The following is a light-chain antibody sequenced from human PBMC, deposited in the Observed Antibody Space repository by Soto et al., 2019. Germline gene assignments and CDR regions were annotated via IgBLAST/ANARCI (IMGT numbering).Light chain of an antibody. J-gene: IGKJ5*01. CDR1: QSVSNS. V-gene: IGKV3-11*01. Sequence: EIVLTQSPATLSLSPGERVTLSCRASQSVSNSLAWYQQKPGQPPRLLIYEVSNRATGIPARFSGSGSGTDFTLTITSLEPEDFAVYFCHQRYNWPRVTFGQGTQLEIK. CDR3: HQRYNWPRVT. CDR2: EVS.